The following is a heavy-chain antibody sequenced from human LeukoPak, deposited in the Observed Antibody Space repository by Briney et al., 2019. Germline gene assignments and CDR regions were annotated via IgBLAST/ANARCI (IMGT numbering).Heavy chain of an antibody. V-gene: IGHV4-38-2*02. D-gene: IGHD3-22*01. CDR2: FSHRGGS. J-gene: IGHJ4*02. CDR1: GYSLSSGFF. Sequence: SETLSLTCTVSGYSLSSGFFCDWIRQSPGKGLEWIGSFSHRGGSYHNPSLKSRVTISVDTSKNQFSLKLLSVTAADTAVYYCARAQDFSDSSGPNYLDFWGQGTLVTVSS. CDR3: ARAQDFSDSSGPNYLDF.